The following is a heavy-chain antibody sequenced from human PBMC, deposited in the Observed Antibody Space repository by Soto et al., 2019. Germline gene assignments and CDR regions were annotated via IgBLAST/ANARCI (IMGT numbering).Heavy chain of an antibody. CDR1: GYSFTSYW. V-gene: IGHV5-51*01. CDR3: ARHYCSSTSCYHVYYYYYGMDV. Sequence: GESLKISCKGSGYSFTSYWIGWVRQMPGKGLEWMGIIYPGDSDTRYSPSFQGQVTISADKSISTAYLQWSSLKASDTAMYYCARHYCSSTSCYHVYYYYYGMDVWGQGTTVTASS. CDR2: IYPGDSDT. J-gene: IGHJ6*02. D-gene: IGHD2-2*01.